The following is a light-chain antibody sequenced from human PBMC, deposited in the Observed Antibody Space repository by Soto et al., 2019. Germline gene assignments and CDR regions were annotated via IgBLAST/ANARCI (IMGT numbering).Light chain of an antibody. Sequence: DIQMTQSPSSLSASLGDRVTITCRASQGIRNDLAWYQQKRGKAPKRLISTASSLQSGVPSRFSGSGSGTEFTLTISSLQPEDFATYYCLQHNSYPYTFGQGTKLEIK. CDR1: QGIRND. J-gene: IGKJ2*01. CDR2: TAS. CDR3: LQHNSYPYT. V-gene: IGKV1-17*01.